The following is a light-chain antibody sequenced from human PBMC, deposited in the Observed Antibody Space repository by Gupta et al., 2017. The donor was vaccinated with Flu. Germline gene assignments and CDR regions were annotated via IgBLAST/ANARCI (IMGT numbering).Light chain of an antibody. CDR3: QSADSTSTYYV. V-gene: IGLV3-25*03. CDR1: AFPNQY. CDR2: KDS. Sequence: GQTARITCSGDAFPNQYVYWFQQKPGQAPTLLIYKDSERPSGIPERFSASGSGTTVTLTISGVQAEDEADYYCQSADSTSTYYVFGAGTKVTVL. J-gene: IGLJ1*01.